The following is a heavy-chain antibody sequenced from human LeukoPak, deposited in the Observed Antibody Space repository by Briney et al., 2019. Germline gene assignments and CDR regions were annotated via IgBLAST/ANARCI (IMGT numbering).Heavy chain of an antibody. J-gene: IGHJ4*02. CDR3: ARGLLVGNTGYYFDF. CDR1: GGSINGYY. CDR2: IYYSGST. Sequence: SETLSLTCTVSGGSINGYYWTWIRQPPGKGLEWIGYIYYSGSTNYQPSLESRVTLSLDTSKKQFPLKLTSVTAADTAVYYCARGLLVGNTGYYFDFWGQGTLVTVSS. D-gene: IGHD1-26*01. V-gene: IGHV4-59*01.